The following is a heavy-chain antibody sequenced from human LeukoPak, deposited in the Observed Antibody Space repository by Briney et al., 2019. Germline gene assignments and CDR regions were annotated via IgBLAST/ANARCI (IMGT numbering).Heavy chain of an antibody. CDR1: GYTFTSYY. Sequence: GASVKVSCRASGYTFTSYYMHWVRQAPGQGLEWMGIINPSGGSTSYAQKFQGRVTMTRDTSTSTVYMELSSLRSEDTAVYYCAREGWLAEAAGRAFDIWGQGTMVTVSS. CDR3: AREGWLAEAAGRAFDI. J-gene: IGHJ3*02. V-gene: IGHV1-46*01. D-gene: IGHD6-13*01. CDR2: INPSGGST.